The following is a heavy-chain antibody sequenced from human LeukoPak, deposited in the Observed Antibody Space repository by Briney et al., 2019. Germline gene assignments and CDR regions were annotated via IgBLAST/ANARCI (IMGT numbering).Heavy chain of an antibody. D-gene: IGHD5-18*01. CDR2: ISAYNGNT. Sequence: GASVKVSCKASGYTFTSYGISWVRQAPGQGLEWVGWISAYNGNTNYAQKLQGRVTMTTDTSTSTAYMELRSLRSDDTAVYYCARVVGHSGIQLWRPWYYMDVWGKGTTVSVSS. CDR3: ARVVGHSGIQLWRPWYYMDV. CDR1: GYTFTSYG. J-gene: IGHJ6*03. V-gene: IGHV1-18*01.